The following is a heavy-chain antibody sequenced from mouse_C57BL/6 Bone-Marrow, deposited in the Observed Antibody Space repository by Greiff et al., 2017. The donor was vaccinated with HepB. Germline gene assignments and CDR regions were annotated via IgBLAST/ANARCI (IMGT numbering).Heavy chain of an antibody. CDR3: ARSYYSNYDYAMDY. CDR1: GYAFTNYL. D-gene: IGHD2-5*01. V-gene: IGHV1-54*01. Sequence: QVQLLQSGAELVRPGTSVKVSCKASGYAFTNYLIEWVKQRPGQGLEWIGFINPGSGGTNYNEKFKGKATLTAAKSSSTAYMQLSSLTSADSAVYCCARSYYSNYDYAMDYWGQGTSVTVSS. CDR2: INPGSGGT. J-gene: IGHJ4*01.